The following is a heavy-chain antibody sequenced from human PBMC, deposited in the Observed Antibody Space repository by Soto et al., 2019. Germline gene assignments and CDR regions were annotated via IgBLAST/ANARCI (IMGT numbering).Heavy chain of an antibody. CDR3: ARGTSGNYVFDY. Sequence: SETLSLTCTVSGGSISSYYWSWIRQPPGKGLEWIGYIFYSGSTSYDPSLESRLSMSVDTSKNQFSLKLTSVTSADTAVYFCARGTSGNYVFDYWGPGTLVTVSS. D-gene: IGHD1-7*01. CDR2: IFYSGST. V-gene: IGHV4-59*06. CDR1: GGSISSYY. J-gene: IGHJ4*02.